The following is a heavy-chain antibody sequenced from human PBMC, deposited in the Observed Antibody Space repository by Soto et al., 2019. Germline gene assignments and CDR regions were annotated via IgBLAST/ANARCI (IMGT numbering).Heavy chain of an antibody. V-gene: IGHV1-69*01. CDR1: GGTFSSYA. J-gene: IGHJ4*02. CDR2: IIPIFGTA. CDR3: ASFLGNSGYDYADY. D-gene: IGHD5-12*01. Sequence: QVQLVQSGAEVKKPGSSVKVSCKASGGTFSSYAISWVRQAPGQGLEWMGGIIPIFGTANYAQKFQGRVTITADESTSTAYMELSSLRSEDTAVYYCASFLGNSGYDYADYWGQGTLVTVSS.